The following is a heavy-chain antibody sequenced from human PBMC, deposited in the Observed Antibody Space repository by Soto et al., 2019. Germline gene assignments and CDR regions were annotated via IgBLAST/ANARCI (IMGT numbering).Heavy chain of an antibody. D-gene: IGHD1-26*01. CDR1: GGSIRNGDYY. V-gene: IGHV4-30-4*01. Sequence: PSETLSLTCTVSGGSIRNGDYYRGWIRQPPGKGLEWIGYVYYSGTTYSHPSLNSRVSISVDTSENQFSLRLTSVTAADTAVYYCVTVNLVGAAYYFDYWGPGTLVTVSS. CDR2: VYYSGTT. J-gene: IGHJ4*02. CDR3: VTVNLVGAAYYFDY.